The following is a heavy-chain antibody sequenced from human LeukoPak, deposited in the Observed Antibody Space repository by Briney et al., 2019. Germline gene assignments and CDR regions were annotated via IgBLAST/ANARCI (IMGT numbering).Heavy chain of an antibody. D-gene: IGHD3-10*01. CDR1: GYTFTSYV. V-gene: IGHV1-18*01. Sequence: GASVKVSCKASGYTFTSYVISWVRQAPGQGLEWMGWISAYNGNTNYAQKLQGRVTMTTDTSTSTAYMELRSLRSDDTAVYYCAKALRSGSYSHFDYWGQGTLVTVSS. CDR2: ISAYNGNT. J-gene: IGHJ4*02. CDR3: AKALRSGSYSHFDY.